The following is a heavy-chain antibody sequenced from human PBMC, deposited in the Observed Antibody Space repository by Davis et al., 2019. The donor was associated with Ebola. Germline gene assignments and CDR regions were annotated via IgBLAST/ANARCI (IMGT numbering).Heavy chain of an antibody. D-gene: IGHD6-19*01. CDR3: ARHPKYSSGLRWFDP. CDR2: IYPGDSDT. CDR1: GYTFTNYW. V-gene: IGHV5-51*01. Sequence: KVSCKGSGYTFTNYWIGWVRQMPGKGLEWMGIIYPGDSDTRYSPFFQGQVTISVDKFTTTAYLQWSSLKASDTAIYYCARHPKYSSGLRWFDPWGQGTLVTVSS. J-gene: IGHJ5*02.